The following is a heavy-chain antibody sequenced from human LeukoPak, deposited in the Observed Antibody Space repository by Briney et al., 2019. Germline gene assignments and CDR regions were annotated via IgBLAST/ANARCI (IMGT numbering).Heavy chain of an antibody. CDR1: GFTFSSYW. Sequence: GGSLRLSCAASGFTFSSYWMHWVRQAPGKGLVWVSRINSDGSSTSYADSVKGRFTISRDNAKNTLYLQMNSLRAEDTAVYYCARVRSSGWYSGGYCFDYWGQGTLVTVSS. CDR2: INSDGSST. CDR3: ARVRSSGWYSGGYCFDY. D-gene: IGHD6-19*01. V-gene: IGHV3-74*01. J-gene: IGHJ4*02.